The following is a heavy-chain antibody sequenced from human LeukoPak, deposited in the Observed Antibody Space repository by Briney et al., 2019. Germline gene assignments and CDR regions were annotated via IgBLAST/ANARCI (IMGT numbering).Heavy chain of an antibody. CDR2: IYSGGST. V-gene: IGHV3-53*01. D-gene: IGHD6-19*01. J-gene: IGHJ4*02. CDR1: GXSVSSNY. Sequence: PGGSLRLSCAASGXSVSSNYMTWVRQAPGKGLEWVSVIYSGGSTSYADSVKGRFTISRDNSKNTLYLQMNSLRDEDTAVYYCASGFRASGWYYFDCWGQGTLVTVSS. CDR3: ASGFRASGWYYFDC.